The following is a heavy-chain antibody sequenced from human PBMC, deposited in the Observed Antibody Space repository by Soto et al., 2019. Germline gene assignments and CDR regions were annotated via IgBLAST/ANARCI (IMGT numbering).Heavy chain of an antibody. J-gene: IGHJ4*02. Sequence: EVQLLESGGGSVQPGGSLRLSCAASGFTFSSYGMSWVRQAPGKGLEWVSGISGSGGSTYYADSVKGRFTISRDNPNSTLYLQMNSLGAEDTAVYDCAKRSTDWYNHFDSWGQGTLVTVSS. CDR2: ISGSGGST. D-gene: IGHD1-1*01. V-gene: IGHV3-23*01. CDR3: AKRSTDWYNHFDS. CDR1: GFTFSSYG.